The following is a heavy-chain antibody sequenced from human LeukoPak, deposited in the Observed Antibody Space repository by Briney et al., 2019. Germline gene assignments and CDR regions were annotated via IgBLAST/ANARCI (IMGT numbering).Heavy chain of an antibody. CDR2: IWYDGSNK. Sequence: GGSLRLSCAASGFTFSSYGMHWVRQAPGKGLEWVAVIWYDGSNKYYADSVKGRFTISRDNSKNTLYLQMNSLRAEDTAVYYCARSRPSYYYGMDVWGQGTTVTVSS. V-gene: IGHV3-33*01. J-gene: IGHJ6*02. CDR1: GFTFSSYG. CDR3: ARSRPSYYYGMDV.